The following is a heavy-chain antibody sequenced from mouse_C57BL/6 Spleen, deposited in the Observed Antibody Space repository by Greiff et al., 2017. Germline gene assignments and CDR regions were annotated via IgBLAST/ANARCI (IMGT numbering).Heavy chain of an antibody. J-gene: IGHJ4*01. V-gene: IGHV1-55*01. CDR1: GYTFTSYW. Sequence: VQLQQPGAELVKPGASVKMSCKASGYTFTSYWITWVKQRPGQGLEWIGDIYPGSGSTNYNEKFKGKATLTVDTSSSTAYMQLSSLTSEDSAVYYCARWEEYDAMDYWGQGTSVTVSS. CDR2: IYPGSGST. CDR3: ARWEEYDAMDY. D-gene: IGHD4-1*01.